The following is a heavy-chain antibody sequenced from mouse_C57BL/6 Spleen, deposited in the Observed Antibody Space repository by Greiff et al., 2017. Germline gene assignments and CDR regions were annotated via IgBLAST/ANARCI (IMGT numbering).Heavy chain of an antibody. CDR2: IHPNSGST. D-gene: IGHD2-1*01. CDR1: GYTFTSYW. CDR3: ARGIYYGNYDYYAMDY. J-gene: IGHJ4*01. Sequence: QVQLQQPGAELVKPGASVKLSCKASGYTFTSYWMHWVKQRPGQGLEWIGMIHPNSGSTNYNEKFKSKATLTVDKSSSTAYMQRSSLTSEDSAVYYCARGIYYGNYDYYAMDYWGQGTSVTVSS. V-gene: IGHV1-64*01.